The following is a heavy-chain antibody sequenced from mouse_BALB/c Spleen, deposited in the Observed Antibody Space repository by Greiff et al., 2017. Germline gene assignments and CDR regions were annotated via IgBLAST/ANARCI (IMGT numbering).Heavy chain of an antibody. J-gene: IGHJ2*01. D-gene: IGHD2-3*01. Sequence: EVQLQQSGAELVKPGASVKLSCTASGFNINDSYMHWVKQRPEQGLEWIGRIDPTNGNTKYKPKFQGKATITADTSSTTAYLQLSSLTSEDTAVFDCARWGLYDGYYDDWGQGTTLTVSS. CDR1: GFNINDSY. CDR2: IDPTNGNT. V-gene: IGHV14-3*02. CDR3: ARWGLYDGYYDD.